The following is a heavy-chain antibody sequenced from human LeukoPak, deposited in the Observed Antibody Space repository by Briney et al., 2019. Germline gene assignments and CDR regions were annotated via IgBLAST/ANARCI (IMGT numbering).Heavy chain of an antibody. CDR2: VYAGGAT. J-gene: IGHJ5*02. CDR1: DFSVTDNY. V-gene: IGHV3-53*01. Sequence: GGSLRLSCAASDFSVTDNYVTWVRQAPGKGLQWVSSVYAGGATYYADSVRGRFTNSRDKSKNTVYLQMTSLRVGDTAVYYCARDRRENWFDPWGQGTLVTVSS. CDR3: ARDRRENWFDP.